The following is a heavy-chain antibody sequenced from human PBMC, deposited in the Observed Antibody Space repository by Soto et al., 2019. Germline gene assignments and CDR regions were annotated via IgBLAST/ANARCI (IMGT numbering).Heavy chain of an antibody. V-gene: IGHV1-18*01. CDR2: ISAYNGNT. J-gene: IGHJ6*03. D-gene: IGHD3-3*01. CDR1: GYTFTSYG. Sequence: ASVKGSCKASGYTFTSYGISWVRQAPGQGLEWMGWISAYNGNTNYAQKLQGRVTMTTDTSTSTAYMELRSLRSDDTAVYYCARVDFWSGYYSDYYYYMDVWGKGTTVTVSS. CDR3: ARVDFWSGYYSDYYYYMDV.